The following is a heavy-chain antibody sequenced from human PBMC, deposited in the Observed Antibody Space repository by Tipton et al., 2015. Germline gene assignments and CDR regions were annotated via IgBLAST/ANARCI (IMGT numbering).Heavy chain of an antibody. J-gene: IGHJ6*02. V-gene: IGHV4-59*01. CDR1: GGSISSYY. Sequence: TLSLTCTVSGGSISSYYWSWIRQSPGKGLEWIGYISYSGSTHYNPSLKSRVGISLDTSKNHFSLSLTSVTAADTAIYYCARDLEHGMDVWGQGTTVTVSS. CDR3: ARDLEHGMDV. D-gene: IGHD5-24*01. CDR2: ISYSGST.